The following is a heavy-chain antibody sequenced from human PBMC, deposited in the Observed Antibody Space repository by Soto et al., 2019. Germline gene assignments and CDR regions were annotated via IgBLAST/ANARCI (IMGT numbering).Heavy chain of an antibody. CDR2: IGTAGDT. V-gene: IGHV3-13*04. CDR1: GFTFSSYD. CDR3: AREQPGGSYDY. J-gene: IGHJ4*02. Sequence: PGGSLRLSCAASGFTFSSYDMHWVRQATGKGLEWVSAIGTAGDTYYPGSVKGRFTISRENAKNSLYLQMNSLRAGDTAVYYCAREQPGGSYDYWGQGTLVTVSS. D-gene: IGHD1-26*01.